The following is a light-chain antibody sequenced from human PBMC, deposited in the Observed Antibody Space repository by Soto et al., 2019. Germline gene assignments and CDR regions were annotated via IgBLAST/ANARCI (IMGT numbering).Light chain of an antibody. V-gene: IGKV1-12*02. CDR1: QHISSW. CDR2: AAS. J-gene: IGKJ3*01. Sequence: DIQMTQSPSSVSASVGDRVTFTCRASQHISSWLAWYQQEPGKAPKLLIAAASILQSGVPSRFSGSGHGTDFTLTISSLQPEDFATYFCQQANTFPFTFGPGTRLEIK. CDR3: QQANTFPFT.